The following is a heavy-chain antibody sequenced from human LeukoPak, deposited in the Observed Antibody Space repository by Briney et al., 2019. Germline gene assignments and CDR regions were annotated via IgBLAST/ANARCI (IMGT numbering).Heavy chain of an antibody. CDR3: ARDHRPEGYSSSWLQNPFDAFDI. V-gene: IGHV3-21*01. J-gene: IGHJ3*02. Sequence: TGGSLRLSCAASGFSFGSYSMNWVRQAPGKGLEWVSSISSSSSYIYYADSVKGRFTISRDNAKNSLYLQMNSLRAEDTAVYYCARDHRPEGYSSSWLQNPFDAFDIWGQGTMVTVSS. D-gene: IGHD6-13*01. CDR1: GFSFGSYS. CDR2: ISSSSSYI.